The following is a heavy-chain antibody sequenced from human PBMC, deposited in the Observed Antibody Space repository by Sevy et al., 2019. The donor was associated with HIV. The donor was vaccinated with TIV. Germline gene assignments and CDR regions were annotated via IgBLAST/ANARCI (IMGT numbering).Heavy chain of an antibody. CDR1: GGSVSSGSCY. V-gene: IGHV4-61*01. D-gene: IGHD6-19*01. Sequence: SETLSLTCTVSGGSVSSGSCYWSWIRQPPGKGLERIGCIYYSGSTNYNPCLKSPVTISVDTSKNQFSLKLSSVTAADTDVYDCARANSGWYRDAFDIWGQGTMVTVSS. J-gene: IGHJ3*02. CDR2: IYYSGST. CDR3: ARANSGWYRDAFDI.